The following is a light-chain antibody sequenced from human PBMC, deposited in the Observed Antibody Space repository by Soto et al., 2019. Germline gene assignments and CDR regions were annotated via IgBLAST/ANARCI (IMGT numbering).Light chain of an antibody. CDR3: QQYSVYPRT. J-gene: IGKJ2*01. V-gene: IGKV1-5*03. Sequence: IQMTQSPSTLSASVGDRVTITCRATQIISHWLDWYQQKPGKAPKLLISKASTLASGVPSRFSGGISGTDFTLTITGLQPDDFATYYWQQYSVYPRTFGQGTKLEI. CDR2: KAS. CDR1: QIISHW.